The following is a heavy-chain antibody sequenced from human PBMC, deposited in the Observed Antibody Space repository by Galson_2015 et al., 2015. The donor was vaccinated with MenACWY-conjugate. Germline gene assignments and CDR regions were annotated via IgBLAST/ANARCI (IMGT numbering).Heavy chain of an antibody. V-gene: IGHV7-4-1*02. CDR2: INTNTGNP. D-gene: IGHD3-3*01. J-gene: IGHJ3*02. CDR3: AREGIRVDDDAFDI. CDR1: GYTFNRYA. Sequence: QSGAEVKEPGSSVKVSCKASGYTFNRYAMNWVRQAPGQGLEWMGWINTNTGNPTYGQGFAGRFVLSLDTSVSTAYLQISSLKAEDTAVYYCAREGIRVDDDAFDIWGQGTMVTVSS.